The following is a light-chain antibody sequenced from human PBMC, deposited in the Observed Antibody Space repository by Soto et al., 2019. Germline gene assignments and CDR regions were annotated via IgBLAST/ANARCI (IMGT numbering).Light chain of an antibody. Sequence: EVVMTQSPATLPVSPGERATLSCRASQGVSSKLAWFQQKPGQSPRLLIFDAFTRATGIPARFSGSGSGTDFTLTISSLQSEDFAVYYCQQYNNWHQTFGQGTKVEIK. CDR2: DAF. CDR3: QQYNNWHQT. CDR1: QGVSSK. V-gene: IGKV3-15*01. J-gene: IGKJ2*01.